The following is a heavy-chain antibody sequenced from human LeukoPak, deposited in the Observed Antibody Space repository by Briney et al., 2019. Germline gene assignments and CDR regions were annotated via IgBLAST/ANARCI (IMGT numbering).Heavy chain of an antibody. Sequence: PSETLSLTCTVSGGSIRSSYYYWGWIRQPPGKGLEWIGSIYDSGSTYYNPSLKSRVTISVDTSKNQFSLKLNSVTAADTAVYYCARGRSHWDIVVVAAGGWFDPWGQGTLVTVSS. CDR1: GGSIRSSYYY. CDR2: IYDSGST. J-gene: IGHJ5*02. V-gene: IGHV4-39*01. D-gene: IGHD2-15*01. CDR3: ARGRSHWDIVVVAAGGWFDP.